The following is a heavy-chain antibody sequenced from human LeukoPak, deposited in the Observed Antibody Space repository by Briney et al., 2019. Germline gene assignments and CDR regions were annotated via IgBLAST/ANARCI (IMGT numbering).Heavy chain of an antibody. CDR2: IGGSGTRT. Sequence: PGGSLRLSCSASGFTFTTYGMNWVRQAPGKGLEWVSGIGGSGTRTYYTDSVKGRFTISRDNSKKTLYLEMNSLRVEDTAVYYCARTGESHAFDIWGQGTMVTVSS. CDR3: ARTGESHAFDI. CDR1: GFTFTTYG. J-gene: IGHJ3*02. D-gene: IGHD1-26*01. V-gene: IGHV3-23*01.